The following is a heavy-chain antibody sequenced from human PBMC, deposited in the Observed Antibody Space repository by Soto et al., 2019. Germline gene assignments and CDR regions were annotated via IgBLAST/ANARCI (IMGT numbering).Heavy chain of an antibody. CDR3: ARETSDETNWYFDL. CDR1: GYTFTSYA. D-gene: IGHD4-17*01. V-gene: IGHV7-4-1*01. CDR2: INTNTGNP. J-gene: IGHJ2*01. Sequence: ASVKVSCKASGYTFTSYAMNWVRQAPGQGLEWMGWINTNTGNPTYAQGFTGRFVFSLDTSVSTAYLQICSLKAEDTAVYYCARETSDETNWYFDLWGRGTLVTGSA.